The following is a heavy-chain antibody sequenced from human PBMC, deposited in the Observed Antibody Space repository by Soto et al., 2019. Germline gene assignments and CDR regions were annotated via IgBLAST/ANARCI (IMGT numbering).Heavy chain of an antibody. J-gene: IGHJ5*02. CDR3: ARLLTICGVVNHSWFDP. V-gene: IGHV4-31*03. CDR2: SHYSGST. D-gene: IGHD3-3*01. CDR1: GGSINSGDYY. Sequence: PSETLSLTCTVSGGSINSGDYYWTWVRQHPGKGLEWIGYSHYSGSTYYNPSLKSRVTMSLDTSRNQFSLYLSSATAADTAVYYCARLLTICGVVNHSWFDPWGQGTLVTVSS.